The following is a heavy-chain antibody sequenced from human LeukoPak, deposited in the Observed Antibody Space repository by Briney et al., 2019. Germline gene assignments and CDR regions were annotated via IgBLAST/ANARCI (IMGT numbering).Heavy chain of an antibody. V-gene: IGHV3-7*01. CDR2: IKQDGSEK. D-gene: IGHD6-19*01. J-gene: IGHJ4*02. CDR3: ATHGLHSGWNY. Sequence: GGSLRLSCEASGFTFGDYAMIWVRQAPGKGLEWVANIKQDGSEKYYVDSVKGRLTISRDNAKNSLYLQMDSLRVEDTAVYYCATHGLHSGWNYWGQGTLVTVSS. CDR1: GFTFGDYA.